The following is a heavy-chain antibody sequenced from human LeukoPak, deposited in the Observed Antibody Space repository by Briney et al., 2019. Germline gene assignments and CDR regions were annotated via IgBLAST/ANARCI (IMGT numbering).Heavy chain of an antibody. CDR2: ISGSGGST. CDR3: AKLTSSFPSSSENEENWFDP. J-gene: IGHJ5*02. CDR1: GFTFSSYA. V-gene: IGHV3-23*01. D-gene: IGHD2-2*01. Sequence: PGGSLRLSCAASGFTFSSYAMSWVRQAPGKGLEWVSAISGSGGSTYYADSVKGRFTISRDNSKNTLYLQMNSLRAEDTAVYYCAKLTSSFPSSSENEENWFDPWGQGTLVTVSS.